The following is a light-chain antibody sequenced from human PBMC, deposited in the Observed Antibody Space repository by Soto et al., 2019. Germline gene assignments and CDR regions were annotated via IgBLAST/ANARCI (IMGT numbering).Light chain of an antibody. CDR2: ANN. V-gene: IGLV1-40*01. J-gene: IGLJ2*01. CDR1: SSNIGAGYD. Sequence: QSVLTQPPSVSGAPGQRVTISCTGSSSNIGAGYDVHWYQQLPGTAPKLLIYANNNRPSGVPDRFSGSRSGTSASLAITGLQDEDEADYYCQSYDASLSGSRVFGGGTKVTVL. CDR3: QSYDASLSGSRV.